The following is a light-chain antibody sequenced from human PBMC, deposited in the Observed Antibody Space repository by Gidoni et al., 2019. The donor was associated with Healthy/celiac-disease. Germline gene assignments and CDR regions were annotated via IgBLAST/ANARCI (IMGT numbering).Light chain of an antibody. CDR2: DNN. V-gene: IGLV1-51*01. J-gene: IGLJ1*01. CDR3: GTWDSSLSAGV. CDR1: SPNIGNNY. Sequence: QSVLTQPPSVSAAPGQKVTISCSGSSPNIGNNYVSWYQQLPGTAPKLLIYDNNKRPSGIPDRFSGSKSGTSATLGITGLQTGDEADYYCGTWDSSLSAGVFGTGTKVTV.